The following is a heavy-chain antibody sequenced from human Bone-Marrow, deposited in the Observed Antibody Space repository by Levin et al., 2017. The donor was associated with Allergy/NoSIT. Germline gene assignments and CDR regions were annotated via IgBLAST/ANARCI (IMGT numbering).Heavy chain of an antibody. Sequence: SETLSLTCAVYGGSFSGYYWSWIRQPPGKGLEWIGEINHSGSTNYNPSLKSRVTISVDTSKNQFSLKLSSVTAADTAVYYCARGFGTVTTRAAFYYGMDVWGQGTTVTVSS. D-gene: IGHD4-17*01. CDR3: ARGFGTVTTRAAFYYGMDV. CDR1: GGSFSGYY. CDR2: INHSGST. V-gene: IGHV4-34*01. J-gene: IGHJ6*02.